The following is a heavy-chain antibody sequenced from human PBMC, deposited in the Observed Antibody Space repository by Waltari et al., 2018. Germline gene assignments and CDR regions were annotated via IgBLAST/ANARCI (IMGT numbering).Heavy chain of an antibody. CDR3: APEISCLSPSS. D-gene: IGHD3-10*02. Sequence: QVHLVASGGGVVPPGGSGGLSCAASGFSFSRCDMHWVRQAPDKGLEWLTLIRSDGSKKFYADSVKDRLTTPRDNFKNTPFLHMNGLGAEETAIYSCAPEISCLSPSSWGRGILVTVSS. V-gene: IGHV3-30*02. CDR2: IRSDGSKK. J-gene: IGHJ5*02. CDR1: GFSFSRCD.